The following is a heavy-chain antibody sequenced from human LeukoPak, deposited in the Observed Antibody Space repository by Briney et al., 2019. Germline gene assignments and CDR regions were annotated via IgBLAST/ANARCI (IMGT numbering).Heavy chain of an antibody. CDR3: ARDPEGLYCTNGVCYSRDDY. Sequence: GGTNYAQKFQGRVTMTRDTSISTAYMELSRLRSDDTAVYYCARDPEGLYCTNGVCYSRDDYWGQGTLVTVSS. J-gene: IGHJ4*02. CDR2: GGT. V-gene: IGHV1-2*02. D-gene: IGHD2-8*01.